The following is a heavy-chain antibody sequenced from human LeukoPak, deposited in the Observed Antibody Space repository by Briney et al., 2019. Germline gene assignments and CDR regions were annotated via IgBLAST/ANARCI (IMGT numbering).Heavy chain of an antibody. CDR3: STGSGHAFDI. Sequence: GGSLRLSCAASGFTISANFMSWVRQAPGKGLEWVSVMYSVGSTFYADSVKGRFTISRDNAKNTLYVQMNSLRAEDTAVYYCSTGSGHAFDIWGRGTMVTVSS. CDR2: MYSVGST. CDR1: GFTISANF. V-gene: IGHV3-66*01. J-gene: IGHJ3*02. D-gene: IGHD3-10*01.